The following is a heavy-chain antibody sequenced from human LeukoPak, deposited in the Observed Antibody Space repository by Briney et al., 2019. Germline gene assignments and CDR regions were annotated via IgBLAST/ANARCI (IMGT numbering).Heavy chain of an antibody. V-gene: IGHV3-53*01. J-gene: IGHJ5*02. D-gene: IGHD2-21*02. CDR1: GFSVSDNY. Sequence: GGSLRLSCAASGFSVSDNYMSWVRQAPGKGLECVSVIYSGGSIYYADSVEGRFTISRDNSKNTLYLQMNSLRVEDSAVYYCARDLASLSGGDYGGSWGQGTLVTVSS. CDR3: ARDLASLSGGDYGGS. CDR2: IYSGGSI.